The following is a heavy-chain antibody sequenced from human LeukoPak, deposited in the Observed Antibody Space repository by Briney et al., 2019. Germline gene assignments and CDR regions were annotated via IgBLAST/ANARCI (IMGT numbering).Heavy chain of an antibody. D-gene: IGHD7-27*01. J-gene: IGHJ6*02. CDR1: GFTFSNAW. CDR2: IKSKTDGGTT. CDR3: TTDLGQPAGYYYYYGMDV. V-gene: IGHV3-15*01. Sequence: GGSLRLSCAASGFTFSNAWMSWVRQAPGKGLEWVGRIKSKTDGGTTDYAVPVRGRFTISRDDSKNTLYLQMNCLKTEDTAVYYCTTDLGQPAGYYYYYGMDVWGQGTTVTVSS.